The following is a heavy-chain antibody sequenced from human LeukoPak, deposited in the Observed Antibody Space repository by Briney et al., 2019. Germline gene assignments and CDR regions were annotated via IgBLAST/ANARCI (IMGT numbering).Heavy chain of an antibody. Sequence: ASVKVSCKASGYTFTSYAISWVRQAPGQGLEWMRGISAYNGNTNYAQKLQGRVTMTTDTSTSTAYMELRSLRSDDTAVYYCARDRRITMVRGVINWFDPWGQGTLVTVSS. D-gene: IGHD3-10*01. V-gene: IGHV1-18*01. J-gene: IGHJ5*02. CDR1: GYTFTSYA. CDR2: ISAYNGNT. CDR3: ARDRRITMVRGVINWFDP.